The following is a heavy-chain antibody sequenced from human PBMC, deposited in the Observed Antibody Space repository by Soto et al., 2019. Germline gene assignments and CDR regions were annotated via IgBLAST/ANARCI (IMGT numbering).Heavy chain of an antibody. CDR3: AKAPRDCSGGSCYPRRGYYYYGMDV. J-gene: IGHJ6*02. D-gene: IGHD2-15*01. CDR2: ISYDGSNK. V-gene: IGHV3-30*18. Sequence: GGSLRLSCAASGFTFSSYGMHWVRQAPGKGLEWVAVISYDGSNKYYADSVKGRFTISRDNSKNTLYLQMNSLRAEDTAVYYCAKAPRDCSGGSCYPRRGYYYYGMDVWGQGTTVTVSS. CDR1: GFTFSSYG.